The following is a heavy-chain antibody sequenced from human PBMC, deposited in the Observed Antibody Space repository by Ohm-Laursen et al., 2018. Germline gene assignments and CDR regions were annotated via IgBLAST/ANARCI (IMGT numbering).Heavy chain of an antibody. CDR2: ISSSSDYI. Sequence: GSLRLSCTASGFIFSSYSMNWVRQAPGKGLEWVSSISSSSDYIYYADSVRGRFTISRDNAKNSLYLQMNSLRAEDTAVYYCGRQDSSIGLPRTDVWGQGTTVTVSS. J-gene: IGHJ6*02. CDR1: GFIFSSYS. V-gene: IGHV3-21*01. D-gene: IGHD3-22*01. CDR3: GRQDSSIGLPRTDV.